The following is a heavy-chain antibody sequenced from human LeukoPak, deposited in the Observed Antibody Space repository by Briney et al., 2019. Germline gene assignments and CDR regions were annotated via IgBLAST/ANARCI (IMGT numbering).Heavy chain of an antibody. D-gene: IGHD3-9*01. CDR2: IIPILGIA. V-gene: IGHV1-69*04. Sequence: ASVKVSCKASGGTFSSYAISWVRRAPGQGLEWMGRIIPILGIANYAQKFQGRVTITADKSTSTAYMELSSLRSEDTAVYYCARLASTGDDIVDYWGQGTLVTVSS. CDR1: GGTFSSYA. J-gene: IGHJ4*02. CDR3: ARLASTGDDIVDY.